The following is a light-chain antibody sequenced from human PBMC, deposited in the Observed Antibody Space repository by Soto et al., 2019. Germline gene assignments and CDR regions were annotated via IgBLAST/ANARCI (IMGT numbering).Light chain of an antibody. CDR3: QQYSSSPPAFT. Sequence: EIVLTQSPCTLSLSPGERATLSCRASQSISSSYLAWYQQRPGQAPRLLIFGASYRATGIPDRFSGSGSGTDFTLTISRLEPEDFAVYYCQQYSSSPPAFTFGHGTRVDSK. V-gene: IGKV3-20*01. CDR1: QSISSSY. CDR2: GAS. J-gene: IGKJ3*01.